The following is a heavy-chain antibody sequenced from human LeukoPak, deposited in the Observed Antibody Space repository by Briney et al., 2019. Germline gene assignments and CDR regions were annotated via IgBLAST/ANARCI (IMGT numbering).Heavy chain of an antibody. CDR2: ISSSSSYI. CDR1: GFTFSSHS. Sequence: GGSLRLSCAASGFTFSSHSMNWVRQAPGKGLEWVSSISSSSSYIYYADSVKGRFTISRDNAKNSLYLQMNYLRAEDTAVYYYAGWTGSYDALDIWGQGTMVTVSS. CDR3: AGWTGSYDALDI. V-gene: IGHV3-21*01. J-gene: IGHJ3*02. D-gene: IGHD1-26*01.